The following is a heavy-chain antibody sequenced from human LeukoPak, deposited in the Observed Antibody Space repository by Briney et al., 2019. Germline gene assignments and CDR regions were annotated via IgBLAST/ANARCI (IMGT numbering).Heavy chain of an antibody. D-gene: IGHD3-10*01. CDR2: IYHSGRT. CDR1: GGSISSSNW. V-gene: IGHV4-4*02. Sequence: PSETLSLTCAVSGGSISSSNWWSWVRQPPGKGLEWSGEIYHSGRTNYNPSLKSRVTISVDKSKNQFSLKLSSLTAADTAVYYCARGIRYGSGSNSGDWGQGTLVTVSS. CDR3: ARGIRYGSGSNSGD. J-gene: IGHJ4*02.